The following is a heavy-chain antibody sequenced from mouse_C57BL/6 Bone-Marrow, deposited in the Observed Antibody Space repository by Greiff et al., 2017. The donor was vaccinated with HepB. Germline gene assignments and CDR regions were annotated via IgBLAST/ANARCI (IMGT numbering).Heavy chain of an antibody. V-gene: IGHV3-6*01. Sequence: LQESGPGLVKPSQSLSLTCSVTGYSITSGYYWNWIRQFPGNKLEWMGYISYDGSNNYNPSLKNRISITRDTSKNQFFLKLNSVTTEDTATYYCARDDPYDYDFFAYWGQGTLVTVSA. CDR1: GYSITSGYY. J-gene: IGHJ3*01. D-gene: IGHD2-4*01. CDR3: ARDDPYDYDFFAY. CDR2: ISYDGSN.